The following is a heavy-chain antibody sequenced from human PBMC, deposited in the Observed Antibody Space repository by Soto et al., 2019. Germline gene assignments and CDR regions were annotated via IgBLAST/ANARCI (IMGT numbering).Heavy chain of an antibody. V-gene: IGHV3-15*01. CDR3: TTDWGSGTHYARAFDV. CDR2: IRSNIDGATT. Sequence: PGGSLRLSCAASGFAFKYARMTWVRQAPGKGLEWVGHIRSNIDGATTAYAAPAKGRFTISRDESKNTVDLQMNSLITEDTAVYYCTTDWGSGTHYARAFDVWGQGTMVTVSS. CDR1: GFAFKYAR. J-gene: IGHJ3*01. D-gene: IGHD3-16*01.